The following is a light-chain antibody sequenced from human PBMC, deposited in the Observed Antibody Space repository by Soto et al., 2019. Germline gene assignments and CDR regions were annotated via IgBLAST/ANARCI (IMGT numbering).Light chain of an antibody. CDR2: GNS. V-gene: IGLV1-40*01. Sequence: QSVLAQPPSVSGAPGQKVTISCTGSSSNIGAGYDLHWYQQLPGTAPKLLLYGNSNRPSGVPDRFSGSKSGTSASLAITGLQAEDAADYYCQSYDSRLSAYVFGNGTKVTV. CDR3: QSYDSRLSAYV. CDR1: SSNIGAGYD. J-gene: IGLJ1*01.